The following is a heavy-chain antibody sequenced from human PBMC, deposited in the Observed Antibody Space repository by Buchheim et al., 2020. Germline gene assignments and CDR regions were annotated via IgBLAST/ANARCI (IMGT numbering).Heavy chain of an antibody. Sequence: QVQLVQSGAEVKKPGASVKVSCKASGYTFTGYYMHWVRQAPGQGLEWMGWINPNSGGTNYAQKFQGRVTVTRDTSISTACMELSRLRSDDTAVYYRARGVTGTTNYYYYGMDVWGQGTT. D-gene: IGHD1-7*01. CDR2: INPNSGGT. V-gene: IGHV1-2*02. J-gene: IGHJ6*02. CDR3: ARGVTGTTNYYYYGMDV. CDR1: GYTFTGYY.